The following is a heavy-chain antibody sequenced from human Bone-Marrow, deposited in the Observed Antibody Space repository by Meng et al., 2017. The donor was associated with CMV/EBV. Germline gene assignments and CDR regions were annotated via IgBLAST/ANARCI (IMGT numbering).Heavy chain of an antibody. CDR2: ITSRDTYI. V-gene: IGHV3-21*01. CDR1: GFTFSTYS. D-gene: IGHD3-3*01. J-gene: IGHJ4*02. Sequence: GGSLRLSCAASGFTFSTYSMTWVRQAPGMGLEWVSSITSRDTYIYYADSLKGRFTISRDNTKNSLSLQMNSLRAEETAVYYGARVNNDFYEFWNGYLDIWGQGTLVTVSS. CDR3: ARVNNDFYEFWNGYLDI.